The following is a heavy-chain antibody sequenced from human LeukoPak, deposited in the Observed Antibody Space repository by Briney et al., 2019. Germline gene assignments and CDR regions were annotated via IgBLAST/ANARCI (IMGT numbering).Heavy chain of an antibody. CDR3: ARGEYDYAWGSYSPNAFAM. Sequence: SETLSLTCAVYGGSFSGYYWSWIRQPPGKGLEWIGEINHSGSTNYNPSLKSRVTISVDTSKNQFSLKLSPVTAADTALYYCARGEYDYAWGSYSPNAFAMWGQGTMVTVSS. CDR1: GGSFSGYY. J-gene: IGHJ3*02. D-gene: IGHD3-16*01. V-gene: IGHV4-34*01. CDR2: INHSGST.